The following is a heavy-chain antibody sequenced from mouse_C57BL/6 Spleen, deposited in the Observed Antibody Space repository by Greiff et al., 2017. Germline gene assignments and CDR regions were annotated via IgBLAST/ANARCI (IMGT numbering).Heavy chain of an antibody. CDR2: IYPRSGNT. D-gene: IGHD2-13*01. Sequence: VKLMESGAELARPGASVKLSCKASGYTFTSYGISWVKQRTGQGLEWIGEIYPRSGNTNYNEKFKGKATLTVDTSSSTAYMELRSLTSEDSAGYFCARRLEDYWGQGTTLTVSS. V-gene: IGHV1-81*01. J-gene: IGHJ2*01. CDR1: GYTFTSYG. CDR3: ARRLEDY.